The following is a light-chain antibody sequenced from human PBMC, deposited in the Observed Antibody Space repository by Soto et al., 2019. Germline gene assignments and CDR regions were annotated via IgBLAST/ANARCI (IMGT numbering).Light chain of an antibody. V-gene: IGKV1-5*01. CDR2: DAS. Sequence: DIQMTQSPSTLSGSVGDIFTITCRASQSISRWLAWYQHKPGKAPKLLIYDASNLESGVPSRLSGSASGTEFTLTISSMKPDDFATYYCQQYNNFWTFGHGTQVDIK. CDR1: QSISRW. J-gene: IGKJ1*01. CDR3: QQYNNFWT.